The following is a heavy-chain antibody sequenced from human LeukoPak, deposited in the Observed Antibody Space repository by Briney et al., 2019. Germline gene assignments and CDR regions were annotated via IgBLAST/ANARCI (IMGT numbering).Heavy chain of an antibody. CDR2: ISGSGGST. CDR1: GFTFSSYA. V-gene: IGHV3-23*01. CDR3: ARGSSIAARRNYYYYMDV. Sequence: GGSLRLSCAASGFTFSSYAMSWVRQAPGKGLEWVSAISGSGGSTYYADSVKGRFTISRDNAKNSLYLQMNSLRAEDTAVYYCARGSSIAARRNYYYYMDVWGKGTTVTVSS. D-gene: IGHD6-6*01. J-gene: IGHJ6*03.